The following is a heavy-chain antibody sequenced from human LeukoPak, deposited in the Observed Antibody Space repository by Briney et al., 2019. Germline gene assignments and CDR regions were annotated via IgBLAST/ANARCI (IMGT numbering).Heavy chain of an antibody. CDR3: ARGDIVVLPAGIPHNWFDP. V-gene: IGHV1-2*02. CDR2: INPNSGGT. J-gene: IGHJ5*02. CDR1: GYSFTGYY. D-gene: IGHD2-2*02. Sequence: ASVKVSCKASGYSFTGYYIHWVRQAPGQGLEWMGWINPNSGGTNYAQKFQGRVTMTRDTSISTAYMELRRLRSDDTAVYYCARGDIVVLPAGIPHNWFDPWGQGTLVTVSS.